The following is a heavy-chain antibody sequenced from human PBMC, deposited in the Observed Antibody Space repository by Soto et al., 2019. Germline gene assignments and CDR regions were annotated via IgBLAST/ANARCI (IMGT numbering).Heavy chain of an antibody. CDR2: INHSGST. V-gene: IGHV4-34*01. CDR1: GGSFSGYY. Sequence: TSETLSLTCAVYGGSFSGYYWSWIRQPPGKGLEWIGEINHSGSTNYNPSLKSRVTISVDTSKNQFSLKLSSVTAADTAVYYCAREEANWFDPWGQGTLVTVSS. J-gene: IGHJ5*02. CDR3: AREEANWFDP.